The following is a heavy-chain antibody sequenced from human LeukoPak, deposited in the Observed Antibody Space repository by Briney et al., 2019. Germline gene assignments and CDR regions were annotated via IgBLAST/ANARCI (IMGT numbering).Heavy chain of an antibody. J-gene: IGHJ4*02. Sequence: SETLSLTCTVSGGSINNYYWNWIRQPPGKGLEWIGYIYSNVNTNYNPSLKSRVTISVDTSNNQFSLKLSFVTAADTAVYYCARAGSYRNYGHIWGQGTLVTVSS. D-gene: IGHD3-16*02. CDR3: ARAGSYRNYGHI. V-gene: IGHV4-59*01. CDR2: IYSNVNT. CDR1: GGSINNYY.